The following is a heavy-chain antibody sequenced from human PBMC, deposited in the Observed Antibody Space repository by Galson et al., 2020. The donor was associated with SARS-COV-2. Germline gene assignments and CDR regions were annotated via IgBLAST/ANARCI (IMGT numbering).Heavy chain of an antibody. D-gene: IGHD3-10*01. V-gene: IGHV1-18*01. CDR1: GYTFTSYG. CDR2: ISAYNGTT. J-gene: IGHJ2*01. CDR3: ARAHYYYGSGILGYFDL. Sequence: ASVKVSCKASGYTFTSYGINWVRQAPGQGLEWMGWISAYNGTTNYAQKLQGRVTITTDTSTSTAYMELRSLRSDDTAVYYCARAHYYYGSGILGYFDLWGRGTLVTVSS.